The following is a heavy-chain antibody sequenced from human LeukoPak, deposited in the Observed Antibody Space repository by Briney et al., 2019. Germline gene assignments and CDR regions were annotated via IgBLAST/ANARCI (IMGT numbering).Heavy chain of an antibody. J-gene: IGHJ4*02. CDR3: ARARGIAARHFDY. V-gene: IGHV1-69*13. Sequence: SVKASCRASGGTFSSYAISWVRQAPGQGLEWMGGIIPIFGTANYAQKFQGRVTITADESTSTAYMELSSLRSEDTAVYYCARARGIAARHFDYWGQGTLVTVSS. CDR2: IIPIFGTA. D-gene: IGHD6-13*01. CDR1: GGTFSSYA.